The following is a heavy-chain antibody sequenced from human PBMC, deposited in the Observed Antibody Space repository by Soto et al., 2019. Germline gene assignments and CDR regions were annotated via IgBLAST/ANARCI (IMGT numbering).Heavy chain of an antibody. CDR1: GYTFTLFG. V-gene: IGHV1-18*01. CDR3: ARGGQYRYFDY. Sequence: QVQLVQSGAEVKKPGASVKVSCTTSGYTFTLFGITWVRQAPVQGLAWMGWISPYNGDTKYSEKLEGRVTLTTDTSTATAYMELTSLTSDDTAEYYCARGGQYRYFDYWGQGTLVTVSS. J-gene: IGHJ4*02. D-gene: IGHD2-2*02. CDR2: ISPYNGDT.